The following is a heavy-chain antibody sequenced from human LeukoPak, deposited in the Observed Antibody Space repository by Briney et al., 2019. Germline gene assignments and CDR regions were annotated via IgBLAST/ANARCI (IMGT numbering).Heavy chain of an antibody. CDR3: ARYLNWNYRTNRYFDL. CDR2: IYYSGST. J-gene: IGHJ2*01. Sequence: SETLSLTCTVSGGSISSYYWSWIRQPPGKGLEWIGYIYYSGSTNYNPSLKSRVTISVDTSKNQFSLKLSSVTAADTAVYYCARYLNWNYRTNRYFDLWGRGTLVTVSS. CDR1: GGSISSYY. V-gene: IGHV4-59*12. D-gene: IGHD1-7*01.